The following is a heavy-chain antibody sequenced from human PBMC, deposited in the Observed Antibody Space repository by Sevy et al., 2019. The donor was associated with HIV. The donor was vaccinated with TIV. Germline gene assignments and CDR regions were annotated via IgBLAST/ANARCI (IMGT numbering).Heavy chain of an antibody. CDR3: ARLVRSMDV. D-gene: IGHD2-21*01. CDR1: GGSIISTSYY. J-gene: IGHJ6*02. Sequence: SETLSLTCTVSGGSIISTSYYWGWIRQPPGKGLEWIGTISYSGTPYYNPSLKSRVIISVDTSKNQFSLNLSSVTAADTAVYYCARLVRSMDVWGQRTTVTVSS. CDR2: ISYSGTP. V-gene: IGHV4-39*01.